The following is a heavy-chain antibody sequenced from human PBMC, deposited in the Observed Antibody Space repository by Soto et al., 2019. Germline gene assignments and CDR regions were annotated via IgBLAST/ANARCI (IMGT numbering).Heavy chain of an antibody. J-gene: IGHJ6*02. Sequence: PGGSLRLSCAASGFTFSSYAMSWVRQAPGKGLEWVSAISGSGGSTYYADSVKGRFTISRDNSKNTLYLQMNSLRAEDTAVYYCAKDLAPITIFGVVILRGNYYYYAMDVWGQGTTVTSP. CDR1: GFTFSSYA. D-gene: IGHD3-3*01. V-gene: IGHV3-23*01. CDR3: AKDLAPITIFGVVILRGNYYYYAMDV. CDR2: ISGSGGST.